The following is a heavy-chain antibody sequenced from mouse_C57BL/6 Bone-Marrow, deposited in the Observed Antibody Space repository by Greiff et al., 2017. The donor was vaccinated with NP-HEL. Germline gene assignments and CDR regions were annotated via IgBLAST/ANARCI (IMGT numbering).Heavy chain of an antibody. V-gene: IGHV1-82*01. Sequence: VQRVESGPELVKPGASVKISCKASGYAFSSSWMNWVKQRPGKGLEWIGRIYPGDGDTNYNGKFKGKATLTADKSSSTAYMQLSSLTSEDSAVYFCARLGYFDYWGQGTTLTVSS. J-gene: IGHJ2*01. CDR2: IYPGDGDT. CDR3: ARLGYFDY. CDR1: GYAFSSSW.